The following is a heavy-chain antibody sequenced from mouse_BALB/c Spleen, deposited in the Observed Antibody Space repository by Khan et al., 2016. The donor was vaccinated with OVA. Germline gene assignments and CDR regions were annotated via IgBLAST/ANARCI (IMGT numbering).Heavy chain of an antibody. CDR3: ARVYRSDFDY. V-gene: IGHV1-20*02. J-gene: IGHJ2*01. CDR1: GYSFTGYF. Sequence: VQLQQPGPELVKPGASVKISCKASGYSFTGYFMNWVMQSHGKSLEWIGRINPHVGETLFNPMFKGKATLTVDESSSTAHMELRSLASEDSAVYYCARVYRSDFDYWGQGTTLTVSS. D-gene: IGHD1-1*01. CDR2: INPHVGET.